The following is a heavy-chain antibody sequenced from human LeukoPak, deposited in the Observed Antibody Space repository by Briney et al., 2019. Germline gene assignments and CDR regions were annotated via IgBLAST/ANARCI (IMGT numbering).Heavy chain of an antibody. V-gene: IGHV1-8*03. CDR3: ARIKWELLGPFDY. Sequence: GASVKVSCKASGYTFTSYDINWVRQATGQGLEWMGWMNPNSGNTGYAQKLQGRVTITRNTSISTAYMELSSLRSEDTAVYYCARIKWELLGPFDYWGQGTLVTVSS. CDR1: GYTFTSYD. CDR2: MNPNSGNT. J-gene: IGHJ4*02. D-gene: IGHD1-26*01.